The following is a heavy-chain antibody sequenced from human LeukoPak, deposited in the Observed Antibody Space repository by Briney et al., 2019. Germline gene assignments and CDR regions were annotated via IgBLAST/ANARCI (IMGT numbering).Heavy chain of an antibody. CDR3: ARDRTRNRQWLVSHYYYYGMDV. CDR2: ISSSSSYI. Sequence: GGSLRLSCAASGFTFSSYSMNWVRQAPGKGLEWVSSISSSSSYIYYADSVKGRFTISRDNAKNSLHLQMNSLRAEDTAVYYCARDRTRNRQWLVSHYYYYGMDVWGQGTTVTVSS. D-gene: IGHD6-19*01. V-gene: IGHV3-21*01. CDR1: GFTFSSYS. J-gene: IGHJ6*02.